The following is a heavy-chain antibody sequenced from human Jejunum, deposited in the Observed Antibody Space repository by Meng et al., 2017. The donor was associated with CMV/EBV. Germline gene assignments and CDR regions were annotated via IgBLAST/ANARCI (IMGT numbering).Heavy chain of an antibody. J-gene: IGHJ6*02. V-gene: IGHV3-13*01. Sequence: AASGFTFSSYDMHWVRQATGKGLEWVSTIGVAGDTYYVGSVKGRFTISRETAKNSLYLQMNSLRAGDTAVYYCSRVHPYYFGMDVWGQGTTVTVSS. CDR3: SRVHPYYFGMDV. CDR2: IGVAGDT. CDR1: GFTFSSYD.